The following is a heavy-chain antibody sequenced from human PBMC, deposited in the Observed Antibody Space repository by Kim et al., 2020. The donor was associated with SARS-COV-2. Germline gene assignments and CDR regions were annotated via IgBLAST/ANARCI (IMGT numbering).Heavy chain of an antibody. CDR3: ARVSRWLQLRYFAS. CDR2: ISITGTTV. J-gene: IGHJ4*02. CDR1: GFTVSDYY. D-gene: IGHD5-12*01. Sequence: GGSLRLSCAVSGFTVSDYYMGWIRQAPGKGLEWVSYISITGTTVSYADSVKGRFTISKDNAKNSLYLEMNTLRAEDTAVYYCARVSRWLQLRYFASWGQG. V-gene: IGHV3-11*01.